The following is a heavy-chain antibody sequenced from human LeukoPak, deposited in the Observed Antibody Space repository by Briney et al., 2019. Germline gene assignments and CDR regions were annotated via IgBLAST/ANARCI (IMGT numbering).Heavy chain of an antibody. Sequence: SETLSLTCTVSGGSISSYYWSWIRQPPGKGLEWIGYIYYSGSTNYNPSLKSRVTISVDTSENQFSLKLSSVTAADTAVYYCARGLSSSWYLGDYWGQGTLVTVSS. CDR1: GGSISSYY. J-gene: IGHJ4*02. D-gene: IGHD6-13*01. CDR2: IYYSGST. CDR3: ARGLSSSWYLGDY. V-gene: IGHV4-59*01.